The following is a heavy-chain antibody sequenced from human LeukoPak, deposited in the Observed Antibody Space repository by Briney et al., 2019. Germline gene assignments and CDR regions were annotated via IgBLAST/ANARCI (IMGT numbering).Heavy chain of an antibody. Sequence: SVKVSCKASGGTFSSYAISWVRQAPGQGLEWMGGIIPIFGTANYAQKFQGRVTITTDESTSTAYMELSSLRSEDTAVYYCARARRDGYNLRLDYWAREPWSPSPQ. D-gene: IGHD5-24*01. V-gene: IGHV1-69*05. J-gene: IGHJ4*02. CDR1: GGTFSSYA. CDR3: ARARRDGYNLRLDY. CDR2: IIPIFGTA.